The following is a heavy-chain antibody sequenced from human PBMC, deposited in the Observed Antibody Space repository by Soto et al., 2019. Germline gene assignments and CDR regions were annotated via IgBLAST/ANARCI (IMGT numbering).Heavy chain of an antibody. V-gene: IGHV4-34*01. Sequence: SETLSLTCAVYGGSFSGYYWSWIRQPPGKGLEWIGEINHSGSTNYNPSLKSRVTISVDTSKNQFSLKLSSLTAADTAVYYCARGDYDFWSGYLDYWGQGTLVTVSS. CDR2: INHSGST. CDR3: ARGDYDFWSGYLDY. D-gene: IGHD3-3*01. J-gene: IGHJ4*02. CDR1: GGSFSGYY.